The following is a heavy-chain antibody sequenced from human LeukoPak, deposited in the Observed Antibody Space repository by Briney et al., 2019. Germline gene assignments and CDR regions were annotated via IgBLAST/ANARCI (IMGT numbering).Heavy chain of an antibody. V-gene: IGHV3-30*02. CDR1: GFTFTAYG. CDR2: VRYNGNDK. D-gene: IGHD6-19*01. Sequence: GGSLRLSCAASGFTFTAYGMQWVRQAPGKGLEWVAFVRYNGNDKYYANSVKGRFTISRDNSKNTVDLQMDSLRAEDTAVYYCAKAGSGWYAPYWGQGTLVTVS. CDR3: AKAGSGWYAPY. J-gene: IGHJ4*02.